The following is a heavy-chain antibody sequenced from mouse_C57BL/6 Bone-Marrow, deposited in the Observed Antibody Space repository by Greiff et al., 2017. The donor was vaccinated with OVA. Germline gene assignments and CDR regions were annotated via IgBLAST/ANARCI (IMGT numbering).Heavy chain of an antibody. J-gene: IGHJ2*01. CDR3: ARSDYGFDY. D-gene: IGHD2-4*01. CDR2: ISNGGGST. CDR1: GFTFSDYY. V-gene: IGHV5-12*01. Sequence: EVQRVESGGGLVQPGGSLKLSCAASGFTFSDYYMYWVRQTPEKRLEWVAYISNGGGSTYYPDTVKGRFTISRDNAKNTLYLQMSRLKSEDTAMYYCARSDYGFDYWGQGTTLTVSS.